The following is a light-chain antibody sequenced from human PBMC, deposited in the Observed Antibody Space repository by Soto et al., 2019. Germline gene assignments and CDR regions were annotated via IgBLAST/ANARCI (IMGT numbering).Light chain of an antibody. Sequence: DTPMTQSPSTLSASVGDTVTITCRASQSVSMGLAWFQQKPGKAPRLLIYGASNLESGVPSRFSGSGSGTQFTLTISSLQPEDAATYYCQQYNTYLTWTFGQGTKVDI. CDR3: QQYNTYLTWT. J-gene: IGKJ1*01. CDR1: QSVSMG. CDR2: GAS. V-gene: IGKV1-5*01.